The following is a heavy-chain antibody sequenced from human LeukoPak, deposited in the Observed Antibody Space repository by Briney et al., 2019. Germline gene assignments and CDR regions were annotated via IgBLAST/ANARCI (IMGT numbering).Heavy chain of an antibody. CDR2: LYYGGNT. Sequence: PSETLSLTCTVSGDSVTTTNFYWGWIRQAPGKGLEWIGSLYYGGNTYYKPSLKSRVTISVNTSLNQFSLILTSVTAADTGVYYCARLRVQQLASSYYMDVWGKGTTVTVSS. V-gene: IGHV4-39*01. D-gene: IGHD6-13*01. CDR1: GDSVTTTNFY. J-gene: IGHJ6*03. CDR3: ARLRVQQLASSYYMDV.